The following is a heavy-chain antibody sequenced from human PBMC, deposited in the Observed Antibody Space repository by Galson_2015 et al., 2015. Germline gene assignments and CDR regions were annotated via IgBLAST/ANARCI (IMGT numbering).Heavy chain of an antibody. CDR2: IYPGDSDT. CDR3: GVADTAMVNDAFDI. J-gene: IGHJ3*02. CDR1: GYSFPSYW. V-gene: IGHV5-51*01. D-gene: IGHD5-18*01. Sequence: QSGAEVTKPGESLQISCKGSGYSFPSYWIGWVRQMPGKGLEWMGIIYPGDSDTRYSPSFQGQVTISADKSISTAYLQWSSLKASDTAMYYCGVADTAMVNDAFDIWGQGTMVTVSS.